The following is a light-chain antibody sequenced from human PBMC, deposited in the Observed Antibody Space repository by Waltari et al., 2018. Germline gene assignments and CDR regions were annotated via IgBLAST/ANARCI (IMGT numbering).Light chain of an antibody. CDR2: EDT. Sequence: QSALTQPASVSGSPGQSITISCTGSSNDLGTYNLVSWYQQHPGKAPKLMIYEDTERPSGVSNRFSGSKSGNTASPAISGLQAEDEADYYCCSYAGSTTFLYVFGTGTKVTVL. V-gene: IGLV2-23*01. CDR1: SNDLGTYNL. J-gene: IGLJ1*01. CDR3: CSYAGSTTFLYV.